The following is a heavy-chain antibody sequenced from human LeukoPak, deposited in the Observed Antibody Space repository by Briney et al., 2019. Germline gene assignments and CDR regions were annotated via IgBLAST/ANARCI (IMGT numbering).Heavy chain of an antibody. CDR2: ISSSGGTI. Sequence: EGSLRLSCAVSEFTFSNYEMNWVRQAPGKGLEWVSYISSSGGTIYYADSVKGRFTISRDKAENLLSLQMNSLRAEDTAVYYCARGTILGVAYDYWGQGTLVTVSS. CDR3: ARGTILGVAYDY. J-gene: IGHJ4*02. V-gene: IGHV3-48*03. D-gene: IGHD3-3*01. CDR1: EFTFSNYE.